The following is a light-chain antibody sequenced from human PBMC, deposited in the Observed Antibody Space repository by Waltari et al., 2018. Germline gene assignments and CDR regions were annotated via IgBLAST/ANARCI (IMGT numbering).Light chain of an antibody. CDR1: SSDVGGYNY. CDR3: SSYTTSSTLV. V-gene: IGLV2-14*01. J-gene: IGLJ2*01. Sequence: QSALTQPASVSGPPRQSITISCTGTSSDVGGYNYVSWYQQHPDKAPKLMIYDVSKRPSGVSNRFSGSKSGNTASLTISGLQAEDETDYYCSSYTTSSTLVFGGGTKLTVL. CDR2: DVS.